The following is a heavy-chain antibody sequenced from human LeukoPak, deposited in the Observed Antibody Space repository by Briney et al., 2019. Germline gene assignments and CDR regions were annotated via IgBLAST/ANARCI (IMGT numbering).Heavy chain of an antibody. CDR1: GFTFSSYA. V-gene: IGHV3-23*01. CDR2: ISGSGGST. Sequence: GGSLRLSCAASGFTFSSYAMSWVRQAPGKGLEWVSAISGSGGSTYYADSVKGRFTISRDNSKNTLYLQMNSLRAEDTAVCYCANREYYYDSSGDNAFDIWGQGTMVTVSS. D-gene: IGHD3-22*01. J-gene: IGHJ3*02. CDR3: ANREYYYDSSGDNAFDI.